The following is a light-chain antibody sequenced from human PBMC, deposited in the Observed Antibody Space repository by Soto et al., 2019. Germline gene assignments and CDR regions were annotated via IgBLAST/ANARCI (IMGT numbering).Light chain of an antibody. V-gene: IGLV2-14*01. CDR3: SSYTGTDTHVV. CDR2: DVS. Sequence: QSALTQPASVSGSPGQSITISCSGTSSDVGGYTYVSWYQQHPGEVPIVIIYDVSNRPSGVSNRFSASKSGNTASLTISGLQAEDEADYYCSSYTGTDTHVVFGGGTKLTVL. J-gene: IGLJ2*01. CDR1: SSDVGGYTY.